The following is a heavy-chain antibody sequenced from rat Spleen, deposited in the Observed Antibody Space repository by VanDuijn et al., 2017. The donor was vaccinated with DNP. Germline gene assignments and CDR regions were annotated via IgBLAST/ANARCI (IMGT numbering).Heavy chain of an antibody. CDR3: ATLYYYTENWFPY. CDR1: GFTFSDYA. V-gene: IGHV5-17*01. J-gene: IGHJ3*01. Sequence: EVQLVESGGGLVQPGRSLKLSCAASGFTFSDYAMAWVRQAPKKGLEWVATILYDGSSTNYGDSVKGRFTISRDNTKSTLYLQMDSLRSEDTATYYCATLYYYTENWFPYWGQGTLVTVSS. CDR2: ILYDGSST. D-gene: IGHD1-1*01.